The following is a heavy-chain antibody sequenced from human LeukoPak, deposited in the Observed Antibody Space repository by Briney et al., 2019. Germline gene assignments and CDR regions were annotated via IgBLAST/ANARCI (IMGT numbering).Heavy chain of an antibody. Sequence: GGSLRLSCAASGFTFSSYGMHWVRQAPGKGLDWVAFIRYDGSNKYYADSVKGRFTISRDNSKHTLYLQMNSLRAEDTAVYYCAKSLGYCSSTSCPFDYWGQGTLVTVSS. CDR2: IRYDGSNK. CDR3: AKSLGYCSSTSCPFDY. V-gene: IGHV3-30*02. D-gene: IGHD2-2*01. J-gene: IGHJ4*02. CDR1: GFTFSSYG.